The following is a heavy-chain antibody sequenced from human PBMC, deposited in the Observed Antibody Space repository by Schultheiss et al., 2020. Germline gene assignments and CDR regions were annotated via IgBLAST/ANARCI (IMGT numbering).Heavy chain of an antibody. J-gene: IGHJ4*02. D-gene: IGHD3-3*01. CDR1: GYSFTSYW. CDR3: ARLEIRFLEWLLPYFDY. Sequence: GESLKISCKGSGYSFTSYWIGWVRQMPGKGLEWMGIIYPGDSETRYSPSFQGQVTISADKSISTAYLQWSSLKASDTAMYYCARLEIRFLEWLLPYFDYWGQGTLVTVSS. CDR2: IYPGDSET. V-gene: IGHV5-51*01.